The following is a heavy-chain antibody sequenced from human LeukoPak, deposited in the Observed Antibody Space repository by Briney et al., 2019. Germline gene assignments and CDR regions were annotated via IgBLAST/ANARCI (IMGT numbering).Heavy chain of an antibody. D-gene: IGHD1-7*01. CDR1: GFIMTNNW. J-gene: IGHJ4*02. CDR3: ATVFKGNSLQDY. CDR2: IKNDERNA. V-gene: IGHV3-74*01. Sequence: GGSLRLSCAASGFIMTNNWMYWVRHATGRGLVWVSRIKNDERNAVYADSVKGRFTISRDNARNTLFLQMNCLRAEDTAVYYCATVFKGNSLQDYWGQGTLVTVSS.